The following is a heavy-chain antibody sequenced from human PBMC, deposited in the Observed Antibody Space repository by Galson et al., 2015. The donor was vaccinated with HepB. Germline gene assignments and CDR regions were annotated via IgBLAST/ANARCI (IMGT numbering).Heavy chain of an antibody. CDR3: ARAYSYDSSGPWYFDL. V-gene: IGHV1-69*13. Sequence: SVKVSCKASGGTFSSYAISWVRQAPGQGLEWMGGIIPIFGTANYAQKFQGRVTITADESTSTAYMELSSLRSEDTAVYYCARAYSYDSSGPWYFDLWAVAPWSLSPQ. CDR1: GGTFSSYA. D-gene: IGHD3-22*01. J-gene: IGHJ2*01. CDR2: IIPIFGTA.